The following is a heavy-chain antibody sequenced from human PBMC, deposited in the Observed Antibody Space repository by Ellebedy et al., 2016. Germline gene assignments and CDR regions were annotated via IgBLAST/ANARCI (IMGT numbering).Heavy chain of an antibody. CDR3: ARFPNSYGHVAFDY. CDR2: ISSSSSYT. CDR1: GFTFSDYY. Sequence: GGSLRLSXAASGFTFSDYYMSWIRQAPGKGLEWVSYISSSSSYTNYADSVKGRFTISRDNAKNSLYLQMNSLRAEDTAVYYCARFPNSYGHVAFDYWGQGTLVTVSS. V-gene: IGHV3-11*03. D-gene: IGHD5-18*01. J-gene: IGHJ4*02.